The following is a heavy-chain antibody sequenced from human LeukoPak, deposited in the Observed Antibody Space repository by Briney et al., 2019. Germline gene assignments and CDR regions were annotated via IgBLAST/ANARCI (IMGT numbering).Heavy chain of an antibody. CDR1: GFTFDDYA. D-gene: IGHD3-22*01. V-gene: IGHV3-9*01. J-gene: IGHJ4*02. Sequence: PGRSLRLSCAASGFTFDDYAMHWVRQAPGKGLEWVSGISWNSGSIGYADSVKGRFTISRDNAKNSLYLQMNSLRAEDTALYYCAKGSELYYDSSGYYEGWGLGTLDTVSS. CDR3: AKGSELYYDSSGYYEG. CDR2: ISWNSGSI.